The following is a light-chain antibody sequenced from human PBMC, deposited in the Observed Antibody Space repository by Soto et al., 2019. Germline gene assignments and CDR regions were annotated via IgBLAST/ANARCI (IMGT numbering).Light chain of an antibody. V-gene: IGLV2-14*01. CDR2: DVS. Sequence: QSALNQPASVSGSPGQSIAISCTGTSSDVGGYSYVSWYQQQPGKAPKLVISDVSKRPSGVSDRFSGSKSGNTASLTISGLQTEDKADYYCASYTTSSTYVFGTGTKVTVL. J-gene: IGLJ1*01. CDR1: SSDVGGYSY. CDR3: ASYTTSSTYV.